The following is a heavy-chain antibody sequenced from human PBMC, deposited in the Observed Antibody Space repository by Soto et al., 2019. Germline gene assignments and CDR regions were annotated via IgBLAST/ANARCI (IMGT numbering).Heavy chain of an antibody. CDR3: ARDQRVYDYDYYGMDV. D-gene: IGHD4-17*01. CDR1: GFTFSSYA. CDR2: ISYDGSNK. J-gene: IGHJ6*01. Sequence: QVQLVESGGGVVQPGRSLRLSCAASGFTFSSYAMHWVRQAPGKGLEWVAVISYDGSNKYYADSVKGRFTISRDNSKNTLYLQMNSLRAEDTAVYYCARDQRVYDYDYYGMDVW. V-gene: IGHV3-30-3*01.